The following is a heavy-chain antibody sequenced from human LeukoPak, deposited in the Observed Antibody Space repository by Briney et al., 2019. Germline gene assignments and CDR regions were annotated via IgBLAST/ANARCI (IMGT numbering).Heavy chain of an antibody. CDR1: RGSINNYY. CDR3: ARHTASVCPSGSPHALDY. D-gene: IGHD3-10*01. V-gene: IGHV4-59*08. Sequence: PSETLSLTCTVSRGSINNYYWSWNRQPPGKGLEWIGFIYNSGSTSYNPSLKSRVTISLDTSKSQFSLRLSSVTAADTAVYYCARHTASVCPSGSPHALDYWGRGTLVTVSS. CDR2: IYNSGST. J-gene: IGHJ4*02.